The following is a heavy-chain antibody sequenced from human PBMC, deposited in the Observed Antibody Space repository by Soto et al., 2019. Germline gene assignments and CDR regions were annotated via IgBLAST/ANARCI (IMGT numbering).Heavy chain of an antibody. CDR3: ARGPPPSGRAPFLFDS. CDR1: GYPFRNFG. J-gene: IGHJ4*02. D-gene: IGHD3-3*01. CDR2: ISAYNGDT. Sequence: QVHLEQSGAEVKKPGASVKVSCRASGYPFRNFGVAWVRQAPGQGLEWMGWISAYNGDTNYTQSLQGRVSMTTDTSTRTVYMDLRSLRFDDTAVYYCARGPPPSGRAPFLFDSWGQGTLVIVSS. V-gene: IGHV1-18*01.